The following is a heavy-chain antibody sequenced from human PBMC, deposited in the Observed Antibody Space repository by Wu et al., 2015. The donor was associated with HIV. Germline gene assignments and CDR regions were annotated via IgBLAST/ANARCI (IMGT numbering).Heavy chain of an antibody. J-gene: IGHJ4*02. CDR3: ACGIQSGGANY. CDR1: GYTFTSYY. V-gene: IGHV1-2*02. CDR2: ITPNSGGT. D-gene: IGHD2-21*01. Sequence: QVQLVQSGAEMKKPGASVKVSCKASGYTFTSYYLHWVRQAPGQGLQWVAWITPNSGGTNSAQMFQGRVTLTRDTSISTAYLEVRGLRPDDTAVYYCACGIQSGGANYWGQGTLVTVSS.